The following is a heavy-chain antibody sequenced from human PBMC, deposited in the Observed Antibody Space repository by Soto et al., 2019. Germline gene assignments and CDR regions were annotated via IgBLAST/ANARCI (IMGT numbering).Heavy chain of an antibody. Sequence: QAQLQQWGAGLLKPSETLSLNCAVTGGSLSGYYWSWIRQPPGKGLEWIGEVKDGGHTNYSPSLRGLATISSAPSNNQGSLRLNSVTAADTGVYYCARGQEGVVATHWDQGSLVTVSS. D-gene: IGHD5-12*01. CDR2: VKDGGHT. V-gene: IGHV4-34*01. CDR1: GGSLSGYY. CDR3: ARGQEGVVATH. J-gene: IGHJ4*02.